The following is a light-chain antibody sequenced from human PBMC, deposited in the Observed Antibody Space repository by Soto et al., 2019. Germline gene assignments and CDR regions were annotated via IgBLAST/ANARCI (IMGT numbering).Light chain of an antibody. Sequence: DIQMTQSPSTLSASVGDRVTITCRASQSISSWLAWYQQKPGKAPKLLIYDASTLQSGVPSRYSGSGSGTEFTLTISNLQPDDFATYYCQQYESYSPWTFGQWT. CDR3: QQYESYSPWT. CDR1: QSISSW. CDR2: DAS. J-gene: IGKJ1*01. V-gene: IGKV1-5*01.